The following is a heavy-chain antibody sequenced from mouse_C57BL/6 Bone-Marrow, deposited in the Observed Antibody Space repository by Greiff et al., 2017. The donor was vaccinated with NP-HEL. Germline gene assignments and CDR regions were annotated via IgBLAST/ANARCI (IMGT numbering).Heavy chain of an antibody. J-gene: IGHJ3*01. CDR2: IDPENGDT. D-gene: IGHD1-1*01. V-gene: IGHV14-4*01. CDR1: GFNIKDDY. Sequence: EVQLQQSGAELVRPGASVKLSCTASGFNIKDDYMHWVKQRPEQGLEWIGWIDPENGDTEYASKFQGKATITADTASNTAYLQLSSLTSEDTAVYYGTNYYGSSGGFAYWGQGTLVTVSA. CDR3: TNYYGSSGGFAY.